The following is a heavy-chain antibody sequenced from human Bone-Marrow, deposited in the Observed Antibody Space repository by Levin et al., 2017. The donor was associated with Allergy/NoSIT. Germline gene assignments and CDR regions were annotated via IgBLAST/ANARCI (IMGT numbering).Heavy chain of an antibody. CDR3: TRGSSTTFRSFYGMDV. V-gene: IGHV3-49*03. D-gene: IGHD5/OR15-5a*01. Sequence: QPGGSLRLSCTASGFTFGDYAMTWFRQAPGEGLEWVGLIRSKGYGGTTEYAASVKGRFTVSRDDSKNIAYMQMNSLKTEDTAVYYCTRGSSTTFRSFYGMDVWGQGTTVTVSS. CDR1: GFTFGDYA. CDR2: IRSKGYGGTT. J-gene: IGHJ6*02.